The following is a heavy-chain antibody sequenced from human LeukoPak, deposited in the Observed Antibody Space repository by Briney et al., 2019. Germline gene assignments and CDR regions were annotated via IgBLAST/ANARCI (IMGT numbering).Heavy chain of an antibody. Sequence: EASVKVSCKASGGTFSSYAISWVRQAPGQGLEWMGGIIPIFGTANYAQKFQGRVTITTDESTSTAYMELSSLRSENTAVYYCARDQVMVVTPDRFYFDYWGQGTLVTVSS. CDR3: ARDQVMVVTPDRFYFDY. V-gene: IGHV1-69*05. D-gene: IGHD4-23*01. CDR2: IIPIFGTA. J-gene: IGHJ4*02. CDR1: GGTFSSYA.